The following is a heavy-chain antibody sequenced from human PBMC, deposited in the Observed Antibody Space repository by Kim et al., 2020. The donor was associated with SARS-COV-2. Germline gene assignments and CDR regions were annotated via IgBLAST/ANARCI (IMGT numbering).Heavy chain of an antibody. CDR2: IYYTGNT. CDR3: ARQLSLHRYFDP. V-gene: IGHV4-59*08. Sequence: SETLSLTCSVSGGAISSFYWRWIRQPPGKQLEWIGYIYYTGNTNSNPSLKSRVTISADTSKNQVSLKVRSVTAADTAIYYCARQLSLHRYFDPWGQGTL. D-gene: IGHD1-26*01. CDR1: GGAISSFY. J-gene: IGHJ5*02.